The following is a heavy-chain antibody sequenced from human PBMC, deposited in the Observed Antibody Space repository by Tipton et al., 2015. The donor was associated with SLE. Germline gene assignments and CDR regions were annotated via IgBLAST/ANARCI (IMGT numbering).Heavy chain of an antibody. D-gene: IGHD2-2*01. Sequence: TLSLTCTVSGYSISSGYYWGWIRQPPGKGLDWIGSIYHRGSTYYNPSLKSRVTMSVDTSKNQFSLKLSSVTAADTAVYYCARGRSWGCRSTRCHPLLDYWGQGTLVTVSS. CDR3: ARGRSWGCRSTRCHPLLDY. V-gene: IGHV4-38-2*02. J-gene: IGHJ4*02. CDR1: GYSISSGYY. CDR2: IYHRGST.